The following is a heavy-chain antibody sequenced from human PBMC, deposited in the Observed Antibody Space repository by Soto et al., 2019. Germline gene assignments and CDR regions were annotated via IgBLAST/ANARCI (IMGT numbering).Heavy chain of an antibody. CDR3: ARHPTVTEYYFDY. V-gene: IGHV4-59*08. D-gene: IGHD4-17*01. CDR1: GGSISSYY. J-gene: IGHJ4*02. Sequence: SETLSLTCTVAGGSISSYYWSWIRQPPGKGLEWIGYIYYSGSTNYNPSLKSRVTISVDTSKNQFSLKLSSVAAADTAVYYCARHPTVTEYYFDYWGQETLVTVSS. CDR2: IYYSGST.